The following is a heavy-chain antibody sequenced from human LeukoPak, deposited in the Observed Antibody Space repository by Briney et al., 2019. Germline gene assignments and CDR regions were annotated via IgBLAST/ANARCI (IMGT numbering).Heavy chain of an antibody. CDR1: GFTFSSYG. CDR3: ARALVVVPAAHFDY. J-gene: IGHJ4*02. Sequence: VGSLRLSCAASGFTFSSYGMHWVRQAPGKGLEWVAVIWYDGSNKYYADSVKGRFTIPRDNSKNTLYLQMNSLRAEDTAVYYCARALVVVPAAHFDYWGQGTLVTVSS. CDR2: IWYDGSNK. V-gene: IGHV3-33*01. D-gene: IGHD2-2*01.